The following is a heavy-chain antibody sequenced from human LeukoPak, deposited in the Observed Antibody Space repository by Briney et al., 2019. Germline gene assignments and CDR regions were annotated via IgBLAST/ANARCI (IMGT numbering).Heavy chain of an antibody. CDR3: ARESRGYSYVDY. V-gene: IGHV4-4*07. Sequence: SETLSLTCTVSGGSISSYYWSWIRQPAGKGLEWIGRIHTSGSTNYNPSLKSRVTISVDTSKNQFSLKLSSVTAADTAVYYCARESRGYSYVDYWGQGTLVTVSS. CDR2: IHTSGST. D-gene: IGHD5-18*01. CDR1: GGSISSYY. J-gene: IGHJ4*02.